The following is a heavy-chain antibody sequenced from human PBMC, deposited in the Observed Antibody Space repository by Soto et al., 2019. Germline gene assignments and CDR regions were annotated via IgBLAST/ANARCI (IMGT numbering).Heavy chain of an antibody. CDR3: ARDTDSDTWNDLFDY. D-gene: IGHD1-1*01. CDR2: ISWNSGST. Sequence: DVQLVESGGGLVQPGRSLRLSCAASGFIFDDFAMHWVRQAPGKGLEWVSGISWNSGSTDYAASVKGRFIISRDNARNSLYLQMNSLRPEDTALYYSARDTDSDTWNDLFDYWGQGALVIVS. J-gene: IGHJ4*02. CDR1: GFIFDDFA. V-gene: IGHV3-9*01.